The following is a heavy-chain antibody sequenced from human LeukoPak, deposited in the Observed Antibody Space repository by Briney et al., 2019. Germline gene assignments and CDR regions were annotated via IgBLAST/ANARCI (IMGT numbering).Heavy chain of an antibody. V-gene: IGHV3-30*04. CDR2: ISHDGSNK. Sequence: GGSLRLSCAASGFTFSSYAMHWVRQAPGKGLEWVALISHDGSNKYYADSVKGRFTISRDNSKNTLYLQMNTLRADDTAVYYCARDGFGTGSNWGQGTLVTVSS. D-gene: IGHD3-16*01. CDR1: GFTFSSYA. J-gene: IGHJ4*02. CDR3: ARDGFGTGSN.